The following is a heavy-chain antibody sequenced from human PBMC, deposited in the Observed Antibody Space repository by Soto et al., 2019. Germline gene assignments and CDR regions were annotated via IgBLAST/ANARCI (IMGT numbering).Heavy chain of an antibody. CDR2: ISSSSSTI. J-gene: IGHJ4*02. Sequence: EVQLVESGGGLVQPGGSLRLSCAASGFTFSSYSMNWVRQAPGKGLEWVSYISSSSSTIYYADSVKGRFTISRDNAKNSLYLQMNSLRDEDTAVYYCARDCGPDYCSGGTGDYWGQGTLVTVSS. V-gene: IGHV3-48*02. CDR1: GFTFSSYS. CDR3: ARDCGPDYCSGGTGDY. D-gene: IGHD2-15*01.